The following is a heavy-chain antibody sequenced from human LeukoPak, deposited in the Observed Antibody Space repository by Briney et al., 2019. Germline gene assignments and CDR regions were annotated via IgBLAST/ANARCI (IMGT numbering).Heavy chain of an antibody. J-gene: IGHJ3*02. D-gene: IGHD3-22*01. V-gene: IGHV3-23*01. CDR1: GFTFRACA. CDR2: ISVSWGTT. Sequence: PGGSLGLSCAASGFTFRACAMAWARHARGKGLEGGSTISVSWGTTYSADSVKDRFTISRDNSENSLYLEVNSLRAGDTAVYYCAKDYYYDSSGYYSGDAFDIWGQGTMVTVSS. CDR3: AKDYYYDSSGYYSGDAFDI.